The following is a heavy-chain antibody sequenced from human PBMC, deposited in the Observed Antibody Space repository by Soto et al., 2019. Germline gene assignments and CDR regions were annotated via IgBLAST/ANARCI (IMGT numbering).Heavy chain of an antibody. Sequence: SETLSLTCAVYGGSFSGYYWSWIRQPPGKGLEWIGEINHSGSTNYNPPLKSRVTISVDTSKNQFSLKLSSVTAADTAVYYCAGRYYYDSSGYYQGPYYYGMDVWGQGTTVT. CDR2: INHSGST. V-gene: IGHV4-34*01. CDR3: AGRYYYDSSGYYQGPYYYGMDV. D-gene: IGHD3-22*01. J-gene: IGHJ6*02. CDR1: GGSFSGYY.